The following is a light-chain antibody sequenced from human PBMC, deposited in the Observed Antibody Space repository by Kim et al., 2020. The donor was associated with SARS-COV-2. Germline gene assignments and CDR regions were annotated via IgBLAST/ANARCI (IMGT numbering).Light chain of an antibody. Sequence: ENVLTQSPGNLALSPGERATLSCRASQSVSSSYLAWYQQKPGQAPRLLIYGASSRATGIPDRFSGSGSGTDFTLTISRLEPEDFAVYYCQQYASSPRTFGHGTKVEIK. CDR1: QSVSSSY. CDR2: GAS. V-gene: IGKV3-20*01. CDR3: QQYASSPRT. J-gene: IGKJ1*01.